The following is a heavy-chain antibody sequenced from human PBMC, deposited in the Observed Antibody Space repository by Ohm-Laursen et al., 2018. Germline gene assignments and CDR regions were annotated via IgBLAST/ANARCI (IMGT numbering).Heavy chain of an antibody. J-gene: IGHJ6*02. V-gene: IGHV3-66*01. Sequence: GSLRLSCTASGFTLRDHYMDWVRQAPGKGLEWVSVIYSGGSTYYADSVKGRFTISRDNSKNTLYLQMNSLRAEDTAVYYCARGSPDFWSGYYYYGMDVWGQGTTVTVSS. D-gene: IGHD3-3*01. CDR1: GFTLRDHY. CDR2: IYSGGST. CDR3: ARGSPDFWSGYYYYGMDV.